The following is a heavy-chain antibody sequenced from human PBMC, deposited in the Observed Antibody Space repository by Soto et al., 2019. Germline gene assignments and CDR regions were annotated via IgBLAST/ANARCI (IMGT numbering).Heavy chain of an antibody. CDR3: ARGRGVAAWGYGMDV. D-gene: IGHD3-10*01. V-gene: IGHV4-4*02. J-gene: IGHJ6*02. CDR1: GGSISSSNW. CDR2: IYHSGST. Sequence: QVQLQESGPGLVKPSGTLSLTCAVSGGSISSSNWWSWVRQPPGKGLEWIGEIYHSGSTNYNPSLVRRVPLSGARSKNQFSLQLSSVTAADTAVYYCARGRGVAAWGYGMDVWGQGTTVTVSS.